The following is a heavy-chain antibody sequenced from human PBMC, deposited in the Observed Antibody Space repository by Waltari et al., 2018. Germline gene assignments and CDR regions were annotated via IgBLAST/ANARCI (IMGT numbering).Heavy chain of an antibody. V-gene: IGHV2-5*01. CDR3: AHGRYYDYVWGSYTH. Sequence: QITLKESGPTLVKPTQTPTLTCTFSGFSLSTSGVGVGWIRQPPGKALEWLALIYWNDDKRYSPSLKSRLTITKDTSKNQVVLTMTNMDPVDTATYYCAHGRYYDYVWGSYTHWGQGTLVTVSS. J-gene: IGHJ4*02. CDR1: GFSLSTSGVG. CDR2: IYWNDDK. D-gene: IGHD3-16*01.